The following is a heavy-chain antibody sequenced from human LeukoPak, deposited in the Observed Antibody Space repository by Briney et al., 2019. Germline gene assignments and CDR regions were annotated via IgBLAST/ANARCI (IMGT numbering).Heavy chain of an antibody. CDR2: IYHSGST. J-gene: IGHJ4*02. Sequence: SETLSLTCTVSGYSISSGYYWGWIRQPPGKGLEWIGSIYHSGSTYYNPSLKSRVTISVDTSKNQFSLKLSSVTAADTAVHYCATYQGNLGEATDYWGQGTLVTVSS. V-gene: IGHV4-38-2*02. CDR3: ATYQGNLGEATDY. D-gene: IGHD3-10*01. CDR1: GYSISSGYY.